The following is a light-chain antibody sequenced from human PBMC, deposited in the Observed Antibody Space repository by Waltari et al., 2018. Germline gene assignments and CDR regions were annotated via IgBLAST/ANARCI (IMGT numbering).Light chain of an antibody. Sequence: EIVMTQSPATLSVSPGERATLSCSASQSVSSNLAWYQQKPGQAPRLRISCASTRATGIPARFSGSGSGTEFTLTISSMQSEDFAVYYCQQYNNWPRTFGQGTKVEIK. J-gene: IGKJ1*01. CDR2: CAS. CDR3: QQYNNWPRT. CDR1: QSVSSN. V-gene: IGKV3-15*01.